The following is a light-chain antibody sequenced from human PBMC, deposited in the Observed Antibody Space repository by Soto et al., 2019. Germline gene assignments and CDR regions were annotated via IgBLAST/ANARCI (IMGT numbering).Light chain of an antibody. CDR1: QSVSSY. CDR2: DAS. Sequence: EIVLTQSPATLSLSPGERATLSCRASQSVSSYLAWYQQKPGQAPRLLIYDASNRATGIPARFSGSGSETDFTLTISSLEPEDFAIYYCQQRSIWPPVFGPGTKVDIK. CDR3: QQRSIWPPV. V-gene: IGKV3-11*01. J-gene: IGKJ3*01.